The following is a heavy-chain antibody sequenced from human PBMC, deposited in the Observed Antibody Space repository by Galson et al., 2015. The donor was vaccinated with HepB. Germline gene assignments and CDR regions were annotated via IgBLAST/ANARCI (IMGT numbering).Heavy chain of an antibody. CDR2: VYSGGSK. CDR3: ARDSRGFKYGYSFDY. J-gene: IGHJ4*02. Sequence: SLRLSCAGSGFTVGSSFMNWVRQAPGKGLEWVAVVYSGGSKHYAESVKGRFSISRDSSKNTVDLQMNSLRAEDTAVYFCARDSRGFKYGYSFDYWGQGTQVTVSS. V-gene: IGHV3-66*01. D-gene: IGHD3-22*01. CDR1: GFTVGSSF.